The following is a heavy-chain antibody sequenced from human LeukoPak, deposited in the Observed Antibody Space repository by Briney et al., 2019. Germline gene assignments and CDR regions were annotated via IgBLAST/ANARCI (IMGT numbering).Heavy chain of an antibody. CDR1: GGSISSGGYY. Sequence: SQTLSLTCTVSGGSISSGGYYWSWIRQHPGKGLEWIGYIYYSGSTYYNPSLKSRATISVDTSKNQFSLKLSSVTAADTAVYYCARGGPRPTTDNWFDPWGQGTLVTVSS. V-gene: IGHV4-31*03. D-gene: IGHD4-11*01. CDR2: IYYSGST. J-gene: IGHJ5*02. CDR3: ARGGPRPTTDNWFDP.